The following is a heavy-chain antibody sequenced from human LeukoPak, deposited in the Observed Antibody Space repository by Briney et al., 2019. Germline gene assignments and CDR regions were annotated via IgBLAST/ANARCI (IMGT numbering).Heavy chain of an antibody. CDR2: IHYSGNT. J-gene: IGHJ3*02. CDR1: GGSISSSSYY. CDR3: ARDLIDGYNRVAFDI. V-gene: IGHV4-31*03. D-gene: IGHD5-24*01. Sequence: PSETLSLTCTVSGGSISSSSYYWTWIRQHPGEGLEWIGYIHYSGNTYYNPSLKSRVTISVDTSKNQFALNLSSVTAADTAVYYCARDLIDGYNRVAFDIWGQGTVVTVSS.